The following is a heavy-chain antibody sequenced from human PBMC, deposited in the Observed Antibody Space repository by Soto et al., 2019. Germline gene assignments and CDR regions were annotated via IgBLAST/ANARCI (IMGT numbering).Heavy chain of an antibody. CDR1: GFTFSSHV. CDR3: ARGPRAPPPHDYGMDV. Sequence: EVPLLESGGGLVQPGGSLRLSCAASGFTFSSHVMNWVRQAPGKGLEWVAAISGGGGTTYYGDSVEGRFTMSRDNSKNPLYLQMNSLRAEDTAVYYCARGPRAPPPHDYGMDVWGQGTTVTVSS. J-gene: IGHJ6*02. V-gene: IGHV3-23*01. CDR2: ISGGGGTT.